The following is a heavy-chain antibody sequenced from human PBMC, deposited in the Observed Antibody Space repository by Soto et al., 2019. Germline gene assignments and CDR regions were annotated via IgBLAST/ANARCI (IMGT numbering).Heavy chain of an antibody. CDR3: ARGGGDCDRTNCYPAGDS. CDR1: GGPITSNNW. J-gene: IGHJ4*02. CDR2: IYESEATGWVDEIYYSGTA. D-gene: IGHD2-2*01. V-gene: IGHV4-4*02. Sequence: QVQLQESGPGLVKPSGTLSLTCAVSGGPITSNNWWTWVRQAPGKGLEWIGEIYESEATGWVDEIYYSGTAHYAPSLKGRVTISVDKSKNQFSLEVTSVTAADPAVYYCARGGGDCDRTNCYPAGDSWGQGTLVIVSS.